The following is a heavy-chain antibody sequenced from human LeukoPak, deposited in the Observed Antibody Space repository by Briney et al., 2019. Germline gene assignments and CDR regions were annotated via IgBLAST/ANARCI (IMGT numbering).Heavy chain of an antibody. V-gene: IGHV3-9*01. J-gene: IGHJ4*02. CDR1: GFTFDDYA. D-gene: IGHD3-10*01. CDR2: ISWNSGSI. CDR3: ARDQLLWFGEFPSGNDY. Sequence: GGSLRLSCAASGFTFDDYAMHWVRQAPGKGLEWVSGISWNSGSIGYADSVKGRFTISRDNAKNSLYLQMNSLRAEDTAVYYCARDQLLWFGEFPSGNDYWGQGTLVTVSS.